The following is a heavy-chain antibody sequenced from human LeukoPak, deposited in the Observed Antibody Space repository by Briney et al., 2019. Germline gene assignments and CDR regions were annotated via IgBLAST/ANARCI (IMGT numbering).Heavy chain of an antibody. CDR1: GYSFISFY. CDR2: IIPILGIA. CDR3: ARTGPAFIAGGYFDY. Sequence: ASVKVSCKASGYSFISFYIHWVRPAPGQGLEWMGRIIPILGIANYAQKFQGRVTITADKSTSTAYMELSSLRSEDTAVYYCARTGPAFIAGGYFDYWGQGTLVTVSS. D-gene: IGHD6-13*01. V-gene: IGHV1-69*02. J-gene: IGHJ4*02.